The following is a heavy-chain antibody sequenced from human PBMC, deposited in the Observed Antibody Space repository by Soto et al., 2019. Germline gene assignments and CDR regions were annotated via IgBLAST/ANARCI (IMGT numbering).Heavy chain of an antibody. CDR3: ARDKITGLFDY. J-gene: IGHJ4*02. CDR2: INYSGST. CDR1: GDSISTDY. D-gene: IGHD2-8*02. Sequence: SETLSLTCTVSGDSISTDYWSWIRQPPGTGLEWIGEINYSGSTNYNPSLKSRVTISVDTSKNQFSLRLTSVTAADTAVYYCARDKITGLFDYWGQGTLVTVSS. V-gene: IGHV4-59*12.